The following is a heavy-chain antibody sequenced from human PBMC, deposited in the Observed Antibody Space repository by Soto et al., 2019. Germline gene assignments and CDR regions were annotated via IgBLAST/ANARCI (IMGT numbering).Heavy chain of an antibody. CDR2: IYYSGST. CDR1: GGSISSYY. V-gene: IGHV4-59*01. Sequence: SETLSLTCTVPGGSISSYYWSWVRQPPGKGLEWIGYIYYSGSTNYNPSLKSRVTISVDTSKNQFSLKLSSVTAADTAVYYCARYSSGWYSGEYYFDYWGQGTLVTVSS. CDR3: ARYSSGWYSGEYYFDY. J-gene: IGHJ4*02. D-gene: IGHD6-19*01.